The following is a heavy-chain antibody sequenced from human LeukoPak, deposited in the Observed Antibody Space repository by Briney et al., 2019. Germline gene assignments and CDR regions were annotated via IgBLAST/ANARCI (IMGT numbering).Heavy chain of an antibody. CDR1: GGSISSYY. CDR3: ARRRYNIDY. V-gene: IGHV4-59*08. D-gene: IGHD1-1*01. CDR2: IYYSGST. J-gene: IGHJ4*02. Sequence: SETLSPTCTVSGGSISSYYWSWIRQPPGKGLEWIGYIYYSGSTNYNPSLKSRVTISVDTSKNQFSLKLSSVTAADTAVYYCARRRYNIDYWGQGTLVTVSS.